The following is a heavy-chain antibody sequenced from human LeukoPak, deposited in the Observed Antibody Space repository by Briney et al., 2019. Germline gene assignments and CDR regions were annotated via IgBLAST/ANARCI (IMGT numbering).Heavy chain of an antibody. CDR2: INHSGST. Sequence: PSETLSLTCAVYGGSFSGYYWSWIRQPPGKGLEWIGEINHSGSTNYNPSLKSRVTISVDTSKNQFSLKLSSVTAADTAVYYCARQKEAVRGISWFDPWGQGTLVTVSS. J-gene: IGHJ5*02. CDR1: GGSFSGYY. V-gene: IGHV4-34*01. D-gene: IGHD3-10*01. CDR3: ARQKEAVRGISWFDP.